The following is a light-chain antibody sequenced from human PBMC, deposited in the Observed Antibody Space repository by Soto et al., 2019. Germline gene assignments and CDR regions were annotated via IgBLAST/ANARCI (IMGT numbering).Light chain of an antibody. CDR1: QTISTF. Sequence: DIQMTQSPSSLSSSVGDRVTITCRASQTISTFLNWYQQKPGKAPRLLIYAASRLQSGVPARFSGSGAGTDFTLTISSLQSEDFATYYCQQLNSYPITFGQGTRLEIK. J-gene: IGKJ5*01. CDR3: QQLNSYPIT. V-gene: IGKV1-9*01. CDR2: AAS.